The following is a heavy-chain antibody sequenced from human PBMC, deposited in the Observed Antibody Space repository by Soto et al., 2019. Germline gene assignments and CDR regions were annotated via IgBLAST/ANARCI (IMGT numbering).Heavy chain of an antibody. V-gene: IGHV4-59*01. J-gene: IGHJ4*01. Sequence: KGLEWIGYFFYSGSTNYNPSIKSRVTISVDTSKNQFSLKLNSVTAADTAVYYCARGKDSRSCRYYSDYW. CDR2: FFYSGST. D-gene: IGHD6-13*01. CDR3: ARGKDSRSCRYYSDY.